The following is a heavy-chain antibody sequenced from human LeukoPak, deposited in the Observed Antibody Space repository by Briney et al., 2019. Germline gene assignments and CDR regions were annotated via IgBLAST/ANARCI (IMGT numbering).Heavy chain of an antibody. Sequence: RGSPRLSCAASGFTVSDTYMSWVRQAPGKGLEWVSLIYSGGSTYYADSVKGRFTISRDNAKNSLYLQMNSLRDEDTAVYYCVSSQPGRLFDYWGQPTLATVSS. J-gene: IGHJ4*02. V-gene: IGHV3-66*01. D-gene: IGHD1-1*01. CDR2: IYSGGST. CDR1: GFTVSDTY. CDR3: VSSQPGRLFDY.